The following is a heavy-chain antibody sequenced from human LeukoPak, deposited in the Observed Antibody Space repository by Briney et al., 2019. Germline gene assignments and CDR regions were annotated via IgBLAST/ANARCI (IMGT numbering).Heavy chain of an antibody. V-gene: IGHV3-30*04. CDR1: GFTFSSYA. Sequence: GGSLRLSCAASGFTFSSYAMHWVRQAPGKGLEWVAVISYDGSNKYYADSVKGRFTISRDNSKNTLYLQMNSLRAEDTAVYYCAKDGEDIVVVVAARGGYYYYYMDVWGKGTTVTVSS. CDR2: ISYDGSNK. J-gene: IGHJ6*03. CDR3: AKDGEDIVVVVAARGGYYYYYMDV. D-gene: IGHD2-15*01.